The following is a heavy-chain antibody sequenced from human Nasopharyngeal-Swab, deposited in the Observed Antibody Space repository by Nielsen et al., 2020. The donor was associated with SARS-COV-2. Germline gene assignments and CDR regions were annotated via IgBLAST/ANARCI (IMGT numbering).Heavy chain of an antibody. CDR3: ARGPSSGWYVNYYFDY. CDR1: TFSSYA. J-gene: IGHJ4*02. CDR2: IYYSGST. D-gene: IGHD6-19*01. V-gene: IGHV4-39*07. Sequence: TFSSYAMSWVRQPPGKGLEWIGSIYYSGSTYYNPSLKSRVTISVDTSKDQFSLKLSSVTAADTAVYYCARGPSSGWYVNYYFDYWGQGTLVTVSS.